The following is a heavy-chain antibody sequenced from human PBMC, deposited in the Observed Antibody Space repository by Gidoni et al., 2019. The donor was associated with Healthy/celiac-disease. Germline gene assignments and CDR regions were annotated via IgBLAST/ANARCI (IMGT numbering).Heavy chain of an antibody. CDR2: IRGSGVST. CDR3: AKDWPYYYDSSGYDAFDI. Sequence: EVQLVESGGGLVQPGGSLRLSCAASGFTCRGYAMSGVRQAPGKGLGWVSAIRGSGVSTYYADSVKGRFTISRDNSKNTLYLQMNSLRAEDTAVYYCAKDWPYYYDSSGYDAFDIWGQGTMVTVSS. J-gene: IGHJ3*02. CDR1: GFTCRGYA. V-gene: IGHV3-23*04. D-gene: IGHD3-22*01.